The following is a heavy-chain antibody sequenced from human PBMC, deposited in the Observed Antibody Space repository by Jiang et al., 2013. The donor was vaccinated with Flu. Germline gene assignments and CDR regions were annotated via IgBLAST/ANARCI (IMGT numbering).Heavy chain of an antibody. V-gene: IGHV3-7*04. CDR2: IRQDGSEK. CDR3: ARDHVPSNY. D-gene: IGHD3-10*02. Sequence: ASGFTFRNYWMSWVRQAPGKGLEWVANIRQDGSEKYYVDSVKGRFTISRDNAKNSLYLQMNSLRAEDTAVYYCARDHVPSNYWGQGTLVTVSS. J-gene: IGHJ4*02. CDR1: GFTFRNYW.